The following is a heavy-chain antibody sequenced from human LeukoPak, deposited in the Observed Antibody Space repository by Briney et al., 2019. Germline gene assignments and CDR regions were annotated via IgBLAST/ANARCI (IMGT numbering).Heavy chain of an antibody. CDR1: GFTFSTYT. CDR2: ISTSSTFR. D-gene: IGHD3-22*01. CDR3: ARESGSSGYYYLDY. Sequence: GGSLRLSCAASGFTFSTYTMNWVRQAPGKGLEWVSSISTSSTFRYYADSVKGRFTISRDNAKNSLYLQMNSLRAEDTAVYYCARESGSSGYYYLDYWGQGTLVTVSS. V-gene: IGHV3-21*01. J-gene: IGHJ4*02.